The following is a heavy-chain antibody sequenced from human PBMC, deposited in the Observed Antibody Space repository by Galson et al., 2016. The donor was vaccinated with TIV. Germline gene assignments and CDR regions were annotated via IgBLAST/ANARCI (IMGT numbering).Heavy chain of an antibody. CDR1: GGTFSSYA. CDR3: ATVAWFPGLSLDN. V-gene: IGHV1-18*01. Sequence: SVKVSCKASGGTFSSYAISWVRQAPGQGLEWMGWMSADNGDTTYAQKLRGRVLMTRDTSTNTAYMELRSLRSDDTAVYFCATVAWFPGLSLDNWGQGTLVTVSS. D-gene: IGHD3-22*01. CDR2: MSADNGDT. J-gene: IGHJ4*02.